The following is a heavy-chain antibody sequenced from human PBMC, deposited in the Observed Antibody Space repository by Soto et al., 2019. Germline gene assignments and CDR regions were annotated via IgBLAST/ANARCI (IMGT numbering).Heavy chain of an antibody. CDR3: ARGCSGDDFCGESDY. J-gene: IGHJ4*02. CDR1: GYTFTGYG. D-gene: IGHD5-12*01. CDR2: ISAYNGNT. V-gene: IGHV1-18*01. Sequence: ASVNVSCKASGYTFTGYGIRWVRQAPGQGLEWMGWISAYNGNTNYAQKLQGRVTMTTDTSTSKDYMELRSLRSDDTAVYYCARGCSGDDFCGESDYWGQGNMVTVSA.